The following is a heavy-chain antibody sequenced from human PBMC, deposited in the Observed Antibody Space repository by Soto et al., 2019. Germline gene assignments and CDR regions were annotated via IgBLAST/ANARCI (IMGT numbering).Heavy chain of an antibody. J-gene: IGHJ4*01. V-gene: IGHV2-70*11. D-gene: IGHD6-19*01. CDR3: VRIPCYSSGWPLAY. CDR2: VDWDDDK. Sequence: SGPTLVNPTQTLTLTCTFSGFSLRSRGMSVSWIRQPPGKALEWLARVDWDDDKNYSTSLKTRLTISKDTSKNQVVLTMTTVDFVDSATYSCVRIPCYSSGWPLAYWGQGSQATVSS. CDR1: GFSLRSRGMS.